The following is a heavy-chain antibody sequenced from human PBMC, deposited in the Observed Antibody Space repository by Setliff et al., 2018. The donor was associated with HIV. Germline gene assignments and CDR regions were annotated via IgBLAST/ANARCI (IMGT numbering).Heavy chain of an antibody. D-gene: IGHD4-17*01. CDR1: GASFTDYY. Sequence: SETLSLTCAFYGASFTDYYWNWIRQPPGKELEWIGEIHHTGHINYNPSFKSRVTMSLDMSTNQFSLKMASMTAADSAVYYCARFDVTPMTTRDYWGQGTQVTVSS. J-gene: IGHJ4*02. CDR2: IHHTGHI. CDR3: ARFDVTPMTTRDY. V-gene: IGHV4-34*01.